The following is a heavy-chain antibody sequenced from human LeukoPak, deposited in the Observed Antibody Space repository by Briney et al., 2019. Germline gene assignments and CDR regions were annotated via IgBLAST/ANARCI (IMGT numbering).Heavy chain of an antibody. CDR2: IIPIFGTA. J-gene: IGHJ6*02. Sequence: ASVKVSCKASGGTFSSYAIRWVRQAPGQGLEWMGGIIPIFGTANYAQKFQGRVTIAADESTSTAYMELSSLRSEDTAVYYCARERIIPQEYYYYGMDVWGQGTTVTVSS. CDR3: ARERIIPQEYYYYGMDV. D-gene: IGHD2-15*01. V-gene: IGHV1-69*13. CDR1: GGTFSSYA.